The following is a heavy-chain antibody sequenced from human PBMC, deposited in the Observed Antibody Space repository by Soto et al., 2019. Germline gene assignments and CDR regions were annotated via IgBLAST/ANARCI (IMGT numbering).Heavy chain of an antibody. Sequence: PGGSLRLSCAASGFTVSSSYMSWVRQAPGKGLEWVSVIYSGGGTYYADSVKGRFTTSRDFSKNTLSLQMNGVRAEDTAVYYCARDRGHGDQRTLGHWGQGTLVTVSS. D-gene: IGHD4-17*01. CDR2: IYSGGGT. V-gene: IGHV3-53*01. CDR1: GFTVSSSY. CDR3: ARDRGHGDQRTLGH. J-gene: IGHJ4*02.